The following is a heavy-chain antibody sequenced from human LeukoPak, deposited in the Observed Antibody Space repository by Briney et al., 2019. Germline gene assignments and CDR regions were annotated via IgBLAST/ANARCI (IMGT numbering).Heavy chain of an antibody. V-gene: IGHV7-4-1*02. CDR3: ARELREGYGDYDYYYGMDV. D-gene: IGHD4-17*01. Sequence: ASVKVSCKASGYTFTSCAMNWVRQAPGQGLEWMGWINTNTGNPTYAQGFTGRFVFSLDTSVSTAYLQISSLKAEDTAVYYCARELREGYGDYDYYYGMDVWGQGTTVTVSS. CDR1: GYTFTSCA. CDR2: INTNTGNP. J-gene: IGHJ6*02.